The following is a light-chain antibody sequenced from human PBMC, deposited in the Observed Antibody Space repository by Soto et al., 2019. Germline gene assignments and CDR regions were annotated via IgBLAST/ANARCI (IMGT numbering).Light chain of an antibody. CDR2: GVY. CDR1: SDDIGTYEY. J-gene: IGLJ2*01. Sequence: QSVLTQPASVSGSPGQSITISCTGSSDDIGTYEYISWHQHHPGKAPKLILFGVYDRPSGISDRFSGSKSGNTAYLTISGLQAEDEADYYCSSLTGGSTRFGGGTQLTVL. CDR3: SSLTGGSTR. V-gene: IGLV2-14*01.